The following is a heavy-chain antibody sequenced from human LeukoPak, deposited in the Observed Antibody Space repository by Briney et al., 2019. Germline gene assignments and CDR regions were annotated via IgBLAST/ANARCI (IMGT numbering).Heavy chain of an antibody. CDR2: IYYSGST. J-gene: IGHJ4*02. CDR3: AREQGASGSYYSL. D-gene: IGHD3-10*01. CDR1: GGSISSSSYY. Sequence: SETLSLTCTVSGGSISSSSYYWGWIRQPPGKGLEWIGSIYYSGSTYYNPSLKSRVTISVDRSKNQFSLQLRSVTVADTAVYYCAREQGASGSYYSLWGQGTLVTVSS. V-gene: IGHV4-39*07.